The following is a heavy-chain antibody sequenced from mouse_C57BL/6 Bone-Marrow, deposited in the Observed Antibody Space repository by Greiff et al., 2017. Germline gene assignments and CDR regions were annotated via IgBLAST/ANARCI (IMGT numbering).Heavy chain of an antibody. V-gene: IGHV1-81*01. D-gene: IGHD3-1*01. CDR2: IYPRSGNT. Sequence: QVQLKESGAELARPGASVKLSCKASGYTFTSYGISWVKQRTGQGLEWIGEIYPRSGNTYYNEKFKGKATLTADKSSSTAYIELRSLISEDSAVYFCARRAYYFDYWGQGTTLTVSS. CDR1: GYTFTSYG. J-gene: IGHJ2*01. CDR3: ARRAYYFDY.